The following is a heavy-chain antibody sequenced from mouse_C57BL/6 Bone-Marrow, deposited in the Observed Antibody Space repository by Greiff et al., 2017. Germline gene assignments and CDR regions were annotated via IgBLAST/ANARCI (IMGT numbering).Heavy chain of an antibody. CDR2: IYPGSGNT. D-gene: IGHD1-1*01. V-gene: IGHV1-76*01. Sequence: QVQLQQSGAELVRPGASVKLSCKASGHTFTDYYINWVKQRPGQGLEWIARIYPGSGNTYYNEKFKGKATLTAEKSSSTAYMQLSSLTSEDSAVYVCASGHYGSSYGDYWGQGTTLTVSS. CDR3: ASGHYGSSYGDY. J-gene: IGHJ2*01. CDR1: GHTFTDYY.